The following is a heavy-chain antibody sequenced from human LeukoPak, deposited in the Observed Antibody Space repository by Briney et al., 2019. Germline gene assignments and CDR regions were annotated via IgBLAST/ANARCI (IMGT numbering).Heavy chain of an antibody. Sequence: SETLSLTCSVSGGSISSFYCNWMRQPAGKGLEWIGRIYTSGATTYNPSLKSRVTMSVDTSKNQFSLKLSSVTAADTAVYYCARDSGTTGEVKFDPWGQGTLVTVSS. CDR2: IYTSGAT. D-gene: IGHD3-10*01. J-gene: IGHJ5*02. CDR1: GGSISSFY. V-gene: IGHV4-4*07. CDR3: ARDSGTTGEVKFDP.